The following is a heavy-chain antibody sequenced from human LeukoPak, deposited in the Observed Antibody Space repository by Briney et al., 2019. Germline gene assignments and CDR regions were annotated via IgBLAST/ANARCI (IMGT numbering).Heavy chain of an antibody. Sequence: GESLRLSCAAAGFTFTSYCMSWVRQAPGKGLEWAAYIKKDGSEKYYVNSVKGRFTISRDNAKNSIYLQMNSLRAEDTSVSYCARVGIAAAGRGFDDWGQGTLVTVSS. CDR3: ARVGIAAAGRGFDD. CDR2: IKKDGSEK. D-gene: IGHD6-13*01. V-gene: IGHV3-7*01. CDR1: GFTFTSYC. J-gene: IGHJ4*02.